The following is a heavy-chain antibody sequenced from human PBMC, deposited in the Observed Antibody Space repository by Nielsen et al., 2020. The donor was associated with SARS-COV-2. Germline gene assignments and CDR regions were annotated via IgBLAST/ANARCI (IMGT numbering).Heavy chain of an antibody. CDR3: ARGGSGWYVDY. J-gene: IGHJ4*02. CDR1: GFTFSSYW. CDR2: IKQDGSEK. V-gene: IGHV3-7*04. D-gene: IGHD6-19*01. Sequence: GGYLRLSCAASGFTFSSYWMSWVRQAPGKGLEWVANIKQDGSEKYYVDSVKGRFTISRDNSKNTLYLQMNSLRAEDTAVYYCARGGSGWYVDYWGQGTLVTVSS.